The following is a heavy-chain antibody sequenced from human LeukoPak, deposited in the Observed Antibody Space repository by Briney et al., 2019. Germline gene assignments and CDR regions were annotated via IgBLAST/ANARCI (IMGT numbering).Heavy chain of an antibody. Sequence: SETLSLTCTVSGGSISSGDYYWSWIRQPPGKGLEWIGYIYYSGSTYYNPSLKSRVTISVDTSKNQFSLKLSSVTAADTAVYYCARAPGITIFGVVIRGYYFDYWGQGTLVTVSS. J-gene: IGHJ4*02. D-gene: IGHD3-3*01. CDR3: ARAPGITIFGVVIRGYYFDY. V-gene: IGHV4-30-4*08. CDR2: IYYSGST. CDR1: GGSISSGDYY.